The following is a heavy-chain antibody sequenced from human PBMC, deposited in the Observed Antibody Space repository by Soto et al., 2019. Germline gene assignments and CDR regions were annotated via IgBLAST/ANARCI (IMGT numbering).Heavy chain of an antibody. J-gene: IGHJ5*02. Sequence: SETLSLTCAVYGGSFSGYYWSWIRQPPGKGLEWIGEINHSGSTNYSPSLKSRVTISVDTSKNQFSLKLSSVTAADTAVYYCARGQYYYGSGSWFDPWGQGTLVTVSS. CDR3: ARGQYYYGSGSWFDP. V-gene: IGHV4-34*01. CDR1: GGSFSGYY. D-gene: IGHD3-10*01. CDR2: INHSGST.